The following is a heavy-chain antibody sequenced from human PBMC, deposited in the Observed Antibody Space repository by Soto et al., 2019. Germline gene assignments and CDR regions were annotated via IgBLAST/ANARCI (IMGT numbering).Heavy chain of an antibody. CDR2: IHGSAGGA. V-gene: IGHV3-23*01. CDR1: GFTFSSYA. Sequence: PGVSLRRSCAASGFTFSSYAMSWVRQAPGKGLEGVSSIHGSAGGACYSDSGKGRFTGSRADSQKTLLLQMTTTRVDDTAIYYCAKDAVSANGEWDWFDPWGQGMLVNVSS. CDR3: AKDAVSANGEWDWFDP. D-gene: IGHD2-21*02. J-gene: IGHJ5*02.